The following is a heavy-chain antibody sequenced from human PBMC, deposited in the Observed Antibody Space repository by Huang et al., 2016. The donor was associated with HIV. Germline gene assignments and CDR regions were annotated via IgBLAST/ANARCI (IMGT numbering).Heavy chain of an antibody. Sequence: QVQLVESGGGVVQPGRSLRLSCAASGFPFNNHAMHWVRQAPGKGLECVAVISNDGSNNYDADSVKGRLTISRDRSKSTLFLHMTSLRTEDTGVYCCARAKDTWDAYDIWGQGTMVIVSS. CDR3: ARAKDTWDAYDI. CDR2: ISNDGSNN. J-gene: IGHJ3*02. V-gene: IGHV3-30-3*01. D-gene: IGHD5-18*01. CDR1: GFPFNNHA.